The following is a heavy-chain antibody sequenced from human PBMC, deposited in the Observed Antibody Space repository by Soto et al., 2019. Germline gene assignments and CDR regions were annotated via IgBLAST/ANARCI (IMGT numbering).Heavy chain of an antibody. V-gene: IGHV1-69*02. J-gene: IGHJ6*02. Sequence: SVKVSCKASGGTFSSYTISWVRQAPGQGLEWMGRIIPILGIANYAQKFQGRVTITADKSTSTAYMELSSLRSEDTAVYYCARVVSSSWYRYYYYYGMDVWGQGTTVTVSS. CDR1: GGTFSSYT. CDR2: IIPILGIA. D-gene: IGHD6-13*01. CDR3: ARVVSSSWYRYYYYYGMDV.